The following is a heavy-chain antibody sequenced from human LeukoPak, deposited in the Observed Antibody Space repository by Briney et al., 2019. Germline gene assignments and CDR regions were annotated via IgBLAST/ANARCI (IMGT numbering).Heavy chain of an antibody. CDR3: ARDRGTTGYNYFDY. J-gene: IGHJ4*02. CDR2: IYHSGNK. CDR1: GYSISSGYY. D-gene: IGHD5-24*01. V-gene: IGHV4-38-2*02. Sequence: NSSETLSLTCSVSGYSISSGYYWGWIRQPPGKGLEWIGIIYHSGNKYYNPSLKSRVTISVDTSKYQFSLKLSSVAAADTAVYYCARDRGTTGYNYFDYWGRGALVTVSS.